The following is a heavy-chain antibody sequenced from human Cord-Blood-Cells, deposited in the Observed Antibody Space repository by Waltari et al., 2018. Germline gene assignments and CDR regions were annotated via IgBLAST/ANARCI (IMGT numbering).Heavy chain of an antibody. J-gene: IGHJ4*02. CDR3: AKDPPWELFDY. D-gene: IGHD1-26*01. V-gene: IGHV3-30*18. CDR2: ISYDGSNK. CDR1: GFPFSSYG. Sequence: QVQLVESGGGVVQPGRSLRLSCAASGFPFSSYGMHWVRQAPGKGLEWVAVISYDGSNKYYADSVKGRFTISRDNSKNTLYLQMNSLRAEDTAVYYCAKDPPWELFDYWGQGTLVTVSS.